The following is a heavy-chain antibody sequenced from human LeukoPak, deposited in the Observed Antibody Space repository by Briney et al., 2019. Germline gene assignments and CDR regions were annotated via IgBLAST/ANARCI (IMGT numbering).Heavy chain of an antibody. J-gene: IGHJ4*02. D-gene: IGHD4-23*01. CDR1: GFTFSSYA. V-gene: IGHV3-72*01. CDR3: SRTDATVEFDY. CDR2: SRNKANSYTT. Sequence: GGSLTLSCAASGFTFSSYAMSWVRQAPGKGLEWVGRSRNKANSYTTEYAASLKGRFSISRDYSRNSLYLQMNSLKTEDTAVYYCSRTDATVEFDYWGQGTVVTVSS.